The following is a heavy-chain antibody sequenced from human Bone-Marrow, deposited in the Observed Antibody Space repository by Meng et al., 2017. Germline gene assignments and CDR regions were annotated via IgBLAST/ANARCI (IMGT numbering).Heavy chain of an antibody. CDR2: ISGSGGST. J-gene: IGHJ5*02. CDR3: ARGSYPRA. D-gene: IGHD2-21*01. V-gene: IGHV3-23*01. CDR1: GFTFSSYA. Sequence: GGSLRLSCAASGFTFSSYAMSWVRQAPGKGLEWVSAISGSGGSTYYADSVKGRFTVSRDDAKNSLYLEMNSLRAEDTAIYYCARGSYPRAWGQGTLVTVSS.